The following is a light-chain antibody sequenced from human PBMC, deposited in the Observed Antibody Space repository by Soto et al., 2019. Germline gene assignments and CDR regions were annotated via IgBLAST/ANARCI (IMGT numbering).Light chain of an antibody. J-gene: IGLJ2*01. CDR2: SNN. CDR1: SSNIGSNT. V-gene: IGLV1-44*01. Sequence: QSVLTQPPSASGTPGQRVTISCSGSSSNIGSNTVNWYQQLPRTAPKLLIYSNNQRPPGVPDRFSGSKSGTSASLAISGLQSEDEADYYCAAWDDSLNGVVFGGGTQLTVL. CDR3: AAWDDSLNGVV.